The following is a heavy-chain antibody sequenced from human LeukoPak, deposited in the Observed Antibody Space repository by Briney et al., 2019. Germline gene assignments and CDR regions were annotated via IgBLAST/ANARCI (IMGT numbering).Heavy chain of an antibody. CDR2: IKQDGSEK. V-gene: IGHV3-7*01. CDR1: GFTFISYW. J-gene: IGHJ4*02. CDR3: ARYYDILTGYPYFDY. Sequence: GGSLRLSCAASGFTFISYWMSWVRQAPGKGLEWVANIKQDGSEKYYVDSVKGRFTISRDNANNSLYLQMNSLRAEDTAVYYCARYYDILTGYPYFDYWGQGTLVTVSS. D-gene: IGHD3-9*01.